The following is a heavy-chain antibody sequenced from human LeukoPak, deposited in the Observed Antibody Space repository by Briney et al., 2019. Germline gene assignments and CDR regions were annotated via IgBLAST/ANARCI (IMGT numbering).Heavy chain of an antibody. CDR3: ARVSAMTQLDY. V-gene: IGHV3-21*01. Sequence: GGSLRLSCAASGFTFSSYSMNWVRQAPGKGLEWVSSISSSSSYIYYADSVKGRFTISRDNAKNSLYLQMNSLRAEDTAAYYCARVSAMTQLDYWGQGTLVTVSS. CDR1: GFTFSSYS. J-gene: IGHJ4*02. CDR2: ISSSSSYI. D-gene: IGHD5-18*01.